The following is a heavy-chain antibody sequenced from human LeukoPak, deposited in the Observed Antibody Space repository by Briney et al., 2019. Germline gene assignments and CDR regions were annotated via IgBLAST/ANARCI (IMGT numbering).Heavy chain of an antibody. J-gene: IGHJ3*02. CDR1: GFTFSSYS. Sequence: GGSLRLSCAASGFTFSSYSMNWVRQAPGKGLEWVSYISSSSSTIYYADSVKGRFTISRDNAKNSLYLQMNSLRAEDTAVYYCARDLDTIWFGELLGAFDIWGQGTMVTVSS. CDR2: ISSSSSTI. D-gene: IGHD3-10*01. V-gene: IGHV3-48*04. CDR3: ARDLDTIWFGELLGAFDI.